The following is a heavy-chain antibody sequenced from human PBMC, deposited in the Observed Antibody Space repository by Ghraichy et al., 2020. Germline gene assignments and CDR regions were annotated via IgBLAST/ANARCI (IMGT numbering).Heavy chain of an antibody. J-gene: IGHJ6*02. Sequence: SETLSLTCTVSGGSISSSSYYWAWIRQPPGKGLEWIGNIYYSGSTYYNPSLKSRVTISVDTSKNQFSLKLSSVTAADTAVYYCARYQLAVVYYYGMDVWGQGTTVTVFS. CDR3: ARYQLAVVYYYGMDV. CDR2: IYYSGST. D-gene: IGHD2-2*01. CDR1: GGSISSSSYY. V-gene: IGHV4-39*07.